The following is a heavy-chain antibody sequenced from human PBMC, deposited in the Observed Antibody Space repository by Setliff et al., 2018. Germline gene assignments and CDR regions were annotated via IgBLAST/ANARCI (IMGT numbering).Heavy chain of an antibody. CDR2: ISSSSSTI. V-gene: IGHV3-48*01. J-gene: IGHJ5*02. D-gene: IGHD3-10*01. Sequence: PGGSLRLSCAASGFTFSSYSMNWVRQAPGKGLEWVSYISSSSSTIYYADSVKGRFTISRDNAKNSLYLQMNSLRAEDTAVYYCARDLGATYYYGSGKNWFDPWGQGTLVTVSS. CDR1: GFTFSSYS. CDR3: ARDLGATYYYGSGKNWFDP.